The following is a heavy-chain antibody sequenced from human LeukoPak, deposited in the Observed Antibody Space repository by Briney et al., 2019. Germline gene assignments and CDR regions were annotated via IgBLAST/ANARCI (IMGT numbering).Heavy chain of an antibody. J-gene: IGHJ4*02. CDR3: ASGYDYYFDY. D-gene: IGHD5-12*01. CDR1: GGSLSSYY. V-gene: IGHV4-59*01. CDR2: IYYSGST. Sequence: PSETLSLTCTVSGGSLSSYYWSWIRQPPGKGLEWIGYIYYSGSTNYNPSLKSRVTISVDTSKNQFSLKLSSVTAADTAVYYCASGYDYYFDYWGQGTLVTVSS.